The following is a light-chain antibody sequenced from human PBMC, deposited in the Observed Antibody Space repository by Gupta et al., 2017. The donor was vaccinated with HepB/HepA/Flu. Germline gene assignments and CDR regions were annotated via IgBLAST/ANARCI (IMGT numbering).Light chain of an antibody. Sequence: VVLTQSPGTLSFSTGERATLSCMASQSVTSTYLGCYQQKPGQPPRLLIYGASRRYRGLPHRFSGSGCGTDFTLTISIRDPEDFAVYYCQQYCSSPFTFGHGTKVDIK. CDR2: GAS. V-gene: IGKV3-20*01. J-gene: IGKJ3*01. CDR1: QSVTSTY. CDR3: QQYCSSPFT.